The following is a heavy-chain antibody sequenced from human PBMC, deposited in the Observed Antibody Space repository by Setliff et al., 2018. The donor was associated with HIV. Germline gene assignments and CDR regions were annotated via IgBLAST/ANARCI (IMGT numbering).Heavy chain of an antibody. CDR3: ARLGGILTGTPVVDY. J-gene: IGHJ4*02. D-gene: IGHD3-9*01. CDR1: GGSMSSQY. Sequence: SETLSLTCTVSGGSMSSQYWSWVRQSPGKGLEWIGSIFYRATDYNPSLKSRVTMSIDTSKNQFSLNLRSVTAADTAVYYCARLGGILTGTPVVDYWGQGTLVTVSS. V-gene: IGHV4-59*11. CDR2: IFYRAT.